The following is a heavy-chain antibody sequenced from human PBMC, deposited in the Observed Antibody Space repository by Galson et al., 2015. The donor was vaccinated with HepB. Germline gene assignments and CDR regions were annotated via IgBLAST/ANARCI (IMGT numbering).Heavy chain of an antibody. CDR3: ARMIVLDGYNLGRGAFDI. D-gene: IGHD5-24*01. Sequence: SLRLSCAASGFTFSSYSMNWVRQAPGKGLEWVSSISSSSSYIYYADSVKGRFTISRDNAKNSLYLQMNSLRAEDTAVYYCARMIVLDGYNLGRGAFDIWGQGTMVTVSS. V-gene: IGHV3-21*01. CDR1: GFTFSSYS. CDR2: ISSSSSYI. J-gene: IGHJ3*02.